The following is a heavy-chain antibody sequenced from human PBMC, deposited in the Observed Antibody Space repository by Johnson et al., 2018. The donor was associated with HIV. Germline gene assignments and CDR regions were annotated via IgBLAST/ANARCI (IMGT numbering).Heavy chain of an antibody. D-gene: IGHD4-17*01. V-gene: IGHV3-20*04. Sequence: VQLVESGGDVARPGGSLRLSCEASGFTFDEYDMSWVRQAPGQGLEWVSSINWNGGTPGSADSVTGRFSISRDNAKNSLYLQMDSLRAEDTALYYCARDEGLDYGASLGAFDIWGQGTMVTVS. J-gene: IGHJ3*02. CDR3: ARDEGLDYGASLGAFDI. CDR2: INWNGGTP. CDR1: GFTFDEYD.